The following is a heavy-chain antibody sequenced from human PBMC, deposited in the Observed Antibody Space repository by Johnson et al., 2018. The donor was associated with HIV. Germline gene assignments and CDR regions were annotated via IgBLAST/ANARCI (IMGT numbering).Heavy chain of an antibody. D-gene: IGHD6-6*01. V-gene: IGHV3-74*02. CDR1: GFTFSSYG. CDR2: ISGDGSSS. CDR3: ANGGIAARPGAFDI. J-gene: IGHJ3*02. Sequence: VQLVESGGGVVQPGRSLRLSCAASGFTFSSYGMHWVRQAPGKGLMWVSRISGDGSSSSYADSVKGRFTISRDNAKNTLYLQLNSLRVEDTAIYYCANGGIAARPGAFDIWGQGTMVTVSS.